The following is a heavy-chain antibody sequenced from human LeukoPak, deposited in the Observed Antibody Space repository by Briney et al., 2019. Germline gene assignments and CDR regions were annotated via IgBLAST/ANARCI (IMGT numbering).Heavy chain of an antibody. Sequence: SETLSLTCTVSGGSLSSYYWSWIRQHPGKGLEWIGYIYYSGSTYYNPSLKSRVTISVDTSKNQFSLKLSSVTAADTAVYYCASSILGYCSSTSCSPGVLDYWGQGTLVTVSS. J-gene: IGHJ4*02. V-gene: IGHV4-59*06. CDR3: ASSILGYCSSTSCSPGVLDY. CDR1: GGSLSSYY. D-gene: IGHD2-2*01. CDR2: IYYSGST.